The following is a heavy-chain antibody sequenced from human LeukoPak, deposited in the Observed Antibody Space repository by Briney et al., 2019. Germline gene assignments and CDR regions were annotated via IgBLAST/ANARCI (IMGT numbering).Heavy chain of an antibody. Sequence: ASVKVSCKASGYTFTSYGISWVRQAPGQGLEWMGWISGYNGYTHYAHNRQGRVTITTDTSTSTAYMELRSLRSDDTAVYYCARDEARYSSGYYPNWFDPWGQGTLVSLSS. CDR3: ARDEARYSSGYYPNWFDP. CDR1: GYTFTSYG. CDR2: ISGYNGYT. D-gene: IGHD3-22*01. J-gene: IGHJ5*02. V-gene: IGHV1-18*01.